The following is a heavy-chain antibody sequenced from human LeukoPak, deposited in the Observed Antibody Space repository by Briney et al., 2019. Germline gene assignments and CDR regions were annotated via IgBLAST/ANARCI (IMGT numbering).Heavy chain of an antibody. V-gene: IGHV1-18*01. CDR1: GYTFTGYG. CDR3: ARSDAAMVPLYYGMDV. D-gene: IGHD5-18*01. J-gene: IGHJ6*02. CDR2: ISAYNGNT. Sequence: ASVKVSCKASGYTFTGYGISWVRQAPGQGLEWMGWISAYNGNTNYAQELQGRVTMTTDTSTSTAYMELRSLRSDDTAVYYCARSDAAMVPLYYGMDVWGQGTTVTVSS.